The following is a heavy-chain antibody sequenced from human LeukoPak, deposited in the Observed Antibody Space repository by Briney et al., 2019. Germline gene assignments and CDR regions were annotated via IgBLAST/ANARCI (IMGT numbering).Heavy chain of an antibody. Sequence: PGGSLRLSCVASGFTFSSFWKSWVRQAPGKGLEFVANIDQDGSVRNYVDSVKGRFIISRDNAKNSLYLQMDSLRAEDTAVYFCARDPGSSSFDYWGLGTPVTVSS. CDR2: IDQDGSVR. CDR3: ARDPGSSSFDY. CDR1: GFTFSSFW. J-gene: IGHJ4*02. D-gene: IGHD6-13*01. V-gene: IGHV3-7*01.